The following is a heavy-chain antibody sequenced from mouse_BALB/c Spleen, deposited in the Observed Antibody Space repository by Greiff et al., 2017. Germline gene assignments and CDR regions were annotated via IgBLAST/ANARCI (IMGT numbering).Heavy chain of an antibody. V-gene: IGHV14-3*02. Sequence: EVQRVESGAELVKPGASVKLSCTASGFNIKDTYMHWVKQRPEQGLEWIGRIDPANGNTKYDPKFQGKATITADTSSNTAYLQLSSLTSEDTAVYYCLRSYAMDYWGQGTSVTVSS. CDR3: LRSYAMDY. CDR1: GFNIKDTY. J-gene: IGHJ4*01. CDR2: IDPANGNT.